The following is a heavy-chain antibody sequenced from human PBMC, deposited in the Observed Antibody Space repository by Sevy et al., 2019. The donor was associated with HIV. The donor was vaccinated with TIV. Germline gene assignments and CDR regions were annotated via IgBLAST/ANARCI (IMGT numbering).Heavy chain of an antibody. Sequence: GGSLRLSCAASGFTFSSYGMHWVRQAPGKGLEWVAVISYDGSNKYYADSVKGRFTISRDNSKNTLYLQMNSLRPEDTAVSYCAKDRPLLWFGGVSGGMDVWGQGSTVTVSS. CDR1: GFTFSSYG. CDR3: AKDRPLLWFGGVSGGMDV. V-gene: IGHV3-30*18. D-gene: IGHD3-10*01. J-gene: IGHJ6*02. CDR2: ISYDGSNK.